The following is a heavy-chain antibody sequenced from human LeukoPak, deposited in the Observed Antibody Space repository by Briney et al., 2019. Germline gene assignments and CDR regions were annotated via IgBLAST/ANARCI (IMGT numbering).Heavy chain of an antibody. V-gene: IGHV1-2*02. CDR2: INGNDGST. J-gene: IGHJ4*02. Sequence: ASVKVSCKASGYTFDNFYIHLVRQAPGQGPEWMGWINGNDGSTNYAQKFQGRVTMTRVTAISTVYMDLSGLRPDDTATYYCARDEGSIYNQLDYWRQGTLVTVSS. D-gene: IGHD1-14*01. CDR3: ARDEGSIYNQLDY. CDR1: GYTFDNFY.